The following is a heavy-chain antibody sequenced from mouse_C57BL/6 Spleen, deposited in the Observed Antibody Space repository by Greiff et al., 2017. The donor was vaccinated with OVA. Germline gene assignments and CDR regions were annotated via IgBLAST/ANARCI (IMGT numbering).Heavy chain of an antibody. CDR2: ISSGSSTI. CDR3: ARTARGSSYVGAMDY. V-gene: IGHV5-17*01. Sequence: EVMLVESGGGLVKPGGSLKLSCAASGFTFSDYGMHWVRQAPEQGLEWVAYISSGSSTIYYAATVKGRFTISRDNAKNTLFLQMTSLRSEDTAMYYCARTARGSSYVGAMDYWGQGTSVTVSS. CDR1: GFTFSDYG. D-gene: IGHD1-1*01. J-gene: IGHJ4*01.